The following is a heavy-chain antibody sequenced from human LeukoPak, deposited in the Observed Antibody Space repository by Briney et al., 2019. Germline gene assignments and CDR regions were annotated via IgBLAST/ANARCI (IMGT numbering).Heavy chain of an antibody. D-gene: IGHD5-12*01. Sequence: WASVKVSCKASGGTFSSYAISWVRQAPGQGLEWMGRIIPIFGTANYAQKFQGRVTITTDESTSTAYMELSSLRSEDTAVYYCARVYSGSGYDYKDVANAFDIWGQGTMVTVSS. J-gene: IGHJ3*02. CDR1: GGTFSSYA. CDR2: IIPIFGTA. CDR3: ARVYSGSGYDYKDVANAFDI. V-gene: IGHV1-69*05.